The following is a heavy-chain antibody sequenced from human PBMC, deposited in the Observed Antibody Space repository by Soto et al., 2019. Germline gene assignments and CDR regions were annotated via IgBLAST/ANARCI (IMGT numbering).Heavy chain of an antibody. V-gene: IGHV1-69*13. Sequence: SVKVSCKASGGTFSSYAISWVRQAPGQGLEWMGGIIPIFGTANYAQKFQGRVTITADESTSTAYMELSSLRSEDTAVYYCARDGRRDGYNYDYYYGMDVWGQGTTVTVSS. CDR2: IIPIFGTA. CDR3: ARDGRRDGYNYDYYYGMDV. CDR1: GGTFSSYA. J-gene: IGHJ6*02. D-gene: IGHD5-12*01.